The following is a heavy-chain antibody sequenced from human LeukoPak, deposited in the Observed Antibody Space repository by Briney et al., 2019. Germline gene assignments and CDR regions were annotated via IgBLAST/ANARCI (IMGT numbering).Heavy chain of an antibody. CDR1: GGTFSSYA. CDR3: ARADCSGGSCYSSWFDP. V-gene: IGHV1-69*13. J-gene: IGHJ5*02. CDR2: IIPIFGTA. D-gene: IGHD2-15*01. Sequence: SVKVSCKASGGTFSSYAISWVRQAPGQGLEWMGGIIPIFGTANYAQKFQGRVTITADESTSTAHMELSSLRSEDTAVYYCARADCSGGSCYSSWFDPWGQGTLVTVSS.